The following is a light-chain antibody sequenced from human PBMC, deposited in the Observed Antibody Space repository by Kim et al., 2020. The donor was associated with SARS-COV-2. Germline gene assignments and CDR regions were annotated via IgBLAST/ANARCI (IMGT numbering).Light chain of an antibody. Sequence: ASVGDRVTITCQASQTVTDYVIWYQHKPGEAPRVLIYGASSLQTGVPSRFSGSGSGTVFTLTISSLHPEDFATYYCQQSYSSPWTFGQGTKLEI. CDR2: GAS. V-gene: IGKV1-39*01. CDR1: QTVTDY. CDR3: QQSYSSPWT. J-gene: IGKJ1*01.